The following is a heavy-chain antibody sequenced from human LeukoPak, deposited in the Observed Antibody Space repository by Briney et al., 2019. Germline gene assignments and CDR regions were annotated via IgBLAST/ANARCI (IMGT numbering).Heavy chain of an antibody. D-gene: IGHD6-19*01. V-gene: IGHV4-4*07. CDR1: GVSISSYY. J-gene: IGHJ4*02. CDR3: AVGVGSSGWYHY. Sequence: SETLSLTCTVSGVSISSYYWSWIRQAAGEGLEWIGRISASGSTNYNPSLKSRVTMSVDTSKNQFSLRLSSVTAADTAVYYCAVGVGSSGWYHYWGQGTLVTVSS. CDR2: ISASGST.